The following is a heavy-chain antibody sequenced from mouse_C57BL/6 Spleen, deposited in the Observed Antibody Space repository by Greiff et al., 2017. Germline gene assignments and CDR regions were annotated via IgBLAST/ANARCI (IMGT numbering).Heavy chain of an antibody. CDR1: GYSITSGYY. CDR3: ATAIYYDYDEDAMDY. J-gene: IGHJ4*01. CDR2: ISYDGSN. Sequence: VQLKESGPGLVKPSQSLSLTCSVTGYSITSGYYWNWIRQFPGNKLEWMGYISYDGSNNYNPSLKNRISITRDTSKNQFFLKLNSVTTEDTATYYCATAIYYDYDEDAMDYWGQGTSVTVSS. D-gene: IGHD2-4*01. V-gene: IGHV3-6*01.